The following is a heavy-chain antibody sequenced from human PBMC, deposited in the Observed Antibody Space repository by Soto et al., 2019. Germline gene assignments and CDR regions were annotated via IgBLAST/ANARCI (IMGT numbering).Heavy chain of an antibody. CDR1: GYTFTSYG. D-gene: IGHD1-26*01. Sequence: QVQLVQSGAEVKKPGASVKVSCKASGYTFTSYGIRWVRQAPGKGLEWMGWISAYNGNTNYAQKLQGRVTMTTDTSTSTAYMELRSLRSDETAVYYCSMNSDIESKYYYYGMHVWGQGTTVTVSS. J-gene: IGHJ6*01. CDR2: ISAYNGNT. CDR3: SMNSDIESKYYYYGMHV. V-gene: IGHV1-18*04.